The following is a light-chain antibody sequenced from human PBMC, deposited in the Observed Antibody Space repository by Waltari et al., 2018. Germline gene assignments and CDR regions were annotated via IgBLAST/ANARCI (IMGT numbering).Light chain of an antibody. J-gene: IGLJ1*01. CDR2: EVS. CDR3: SSSTSSSTLV. Sequence: QSALTQPASVSGSPGQSITIPCTGTSSDVGSDNYVSWYQQPPGKAPKLMIYEVSRRPSGVSNRCSGSKSANTASLTISGLQAEDEADYYCSSSTSSSTLVFGTGTKVTVL. CDR1: SSDVGSDNY. V-gene: IGLV2-14*01.